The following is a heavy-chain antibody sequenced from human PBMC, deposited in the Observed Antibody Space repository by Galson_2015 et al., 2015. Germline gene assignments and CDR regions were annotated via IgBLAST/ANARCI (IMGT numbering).Heavy chain of an antibody. D-gene: IGHD5-18*01. CDR1: GYTFTSYY. CDR3: ARDPLYDTAMVSPYGMDV. V-gene: IGHV1-46*01. CDR2: INPSGGST. J-gene: IGHJ6*02. Sequence: SVKVSCKASGYTFTSYYMHWVRQAPGQGLEWMGIINPSGGSTSYAQKFQGRVTMTRDTSTSTVYMELSSLRSEDTAVYYCARDPLYDTAMVSPYGMDVWGQGTTVTVSS.